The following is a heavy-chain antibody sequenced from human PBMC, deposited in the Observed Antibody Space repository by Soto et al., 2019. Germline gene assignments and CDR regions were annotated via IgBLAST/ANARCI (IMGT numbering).Heavy chain of an antibody. CDR2: INPSSGAT. Sequence: QEQLVQSGAEVKEPGASLKVSCKASGDTFTSNYIHWVRQAPGQGLEWMGRINPSSGATLYAQKFXXRLTLTTDRSTSTVYMDLNSLKSEDSAVYYCASRVLCDMDVWGQGTTVTVSS. CDR1: GDTFTSNY. J-gene: IGHJ6*02. CDR3: ASRVLCDMDV. V-gene: IGHV1-46*01. D-gene: IGHD2-21*01.